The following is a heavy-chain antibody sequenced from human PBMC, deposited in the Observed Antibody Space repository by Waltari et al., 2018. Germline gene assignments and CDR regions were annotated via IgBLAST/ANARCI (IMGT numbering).Heavy chain of an antibody. CDR2: ISGSGSPT. J-gene: IGHJ4*02. D-gene: IGHD1-26*01. CDR1: GSHFSTCV. CDR3: APLGASSLTLTA. Sequence: VQLVESGGGLVQPGGSLSLSWAPSGSHFSTCVMHRVRQAPGKGLEWGSHISGSGSPTYYADSVKGRFTISRDNAMNSLYLQMNSLRAEDTAVYYCAPLGASSLTLTAWGQGTLVTVSS. V-gene: IGHV3-48*01.